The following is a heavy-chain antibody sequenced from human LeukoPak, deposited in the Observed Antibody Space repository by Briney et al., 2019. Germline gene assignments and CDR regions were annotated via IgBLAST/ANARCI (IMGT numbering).Heavy chain of an antibody. D-gene: IGHD3-22*01. CDR3: ARHVGRYYDVSSGYFDP. CDR2: TYYSGST. J-gene: IGHJ5*02. V-gene: IGHV4-59*08. Sequence: SETLSLTCTVSGGSISSYYWSWIRQPPGKGLEWIGYTYYSGSTNYNPSLKSRVTISVEESKNQFSLMLSSVTAADTAVYYCARHVGRYYDVSSGYFDPWGQGTLVTVSS. CDR1: GGSISSYY.